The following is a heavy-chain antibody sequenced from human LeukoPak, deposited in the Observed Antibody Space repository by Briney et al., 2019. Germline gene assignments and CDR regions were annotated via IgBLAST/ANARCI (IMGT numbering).Heavy chain of an antibody. Sequence: ASVKVSCKASGYTFTGYYIHWVRQAPGQGLEWMGWINPNSGGTNYAQKFQGRVTMTRATSISTAYMELSRLRSDATAFFYFARDPPGRVLGLRFWFXPWGRGTLVTASS. D-gene: IGHD3-3*02. CDR2: INPNSGGT. V-gene: IGHV1-2*02. J-gene: IGHJ5*02. CDR1: GYTFTGYY. CDR3: ARDPPGRVLGLRFWFXP.